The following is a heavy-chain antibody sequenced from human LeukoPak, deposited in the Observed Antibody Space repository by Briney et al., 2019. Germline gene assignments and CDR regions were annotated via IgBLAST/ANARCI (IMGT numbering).Heavy chain of an antibody. CDR2: INHNGGT. CDR3: ARVAYRYSINDWSRTGLGAYATKYYYYMDV. CDR1: GGSFSDYS. Sequence: SETLSLTCAVYGGSFSDYSWTWIRQAPGEGLEWIGEINHNGGTNHNPSLVSRVIMSVDTSKNQFSLKVSSVTAADTAVYYCARVAYRYSINDWSRTGLGAYATKYYYYMDVWGKGTTVTVSS. J-gene: IGHJ6*03. V-gene: IGHV4-34*01. D-gene: IGHD3-9*01.